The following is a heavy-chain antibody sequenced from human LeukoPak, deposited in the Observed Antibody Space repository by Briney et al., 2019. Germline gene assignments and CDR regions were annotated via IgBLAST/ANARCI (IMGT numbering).Heavy chain of an antibody. Sequence: GGSLRLSCAASGFTFSSYWMSWVRQAPGRGLEWVANIKQDGSEKYYVDSVKGRFTISRDNAKNSLYLQMNSLRAEDTAVYYCARDQRYCSSSSCPWEPFDYWGQGTLVTVSS. V-gene: IGHV3-7*05. CDR3: ARDQRYCSSSSCPWEPFDY. J-gene: IGHJ4*02. CDR2: IKQDGSEK. CDR1: GFTFSSYW. D-gene: IGHD2-2*01.